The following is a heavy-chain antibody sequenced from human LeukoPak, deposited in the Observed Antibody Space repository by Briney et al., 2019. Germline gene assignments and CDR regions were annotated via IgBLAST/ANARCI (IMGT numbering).Heavy chain of an antibody. CDR3: AREYDDGGGNSD. Sequence: HPGRSLRPSCAASGFTFRSYALHWVRQAPGKGLEWVAVISYDGSNKYYADSVKGRFTISRDNSKNTLYLQMNSLRVEDTAVYYCAREYDDGGGNSDWGQGTLVTVSS. D-gene: IGHD4-23*01. V-gene: IGHV3-30-3*01. CDR2: ISYDGSNK. CDR1: GFTFRSYA. J-gene: IGHJ4*02.